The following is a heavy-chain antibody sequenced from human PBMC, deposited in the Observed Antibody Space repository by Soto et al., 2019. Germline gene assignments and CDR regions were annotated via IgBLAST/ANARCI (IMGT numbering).Heavy chain of an antibody. CDR3: ARHRVYYGSGP. V-gene: IGHV4-59*08. CDR1: GCSISSYY. Sequence: SETLSLTCTVSGCSISSYYWSWIRQPPGKGLEWIGYIYYSGSTNYNPSLKSRVTISVDTSKNQFSLKPSSVTAADTAVYYCARHRVYYGSGPWGQGTLVTVSS. J-gene: IGHJ5*02. D-gene: IGHD3-10*01. CDR2: IYYSGST.